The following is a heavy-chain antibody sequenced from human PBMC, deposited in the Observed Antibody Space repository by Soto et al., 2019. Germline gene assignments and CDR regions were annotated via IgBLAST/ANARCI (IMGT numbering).Heavy chain of an antibody. CDR1: GYIFTMYT. CDR2: IEAGDGRT. Sequence: QVQLVQSGTEVKKPGASVKISCEASGYIFTMYTIHWVRQAPGQRLEWTGWIEAGDGRTRYSQTFQDRVTITRDASARTAYMEVSSLRSEDTAVYYCARSSGWYALDIWGQGTMVIVSS. CDR3: ARSSGWYALDI. D-gene: IGHD6-19*01. J-gene: IGHJ3*02. V-gene: IGHV1-3*01.